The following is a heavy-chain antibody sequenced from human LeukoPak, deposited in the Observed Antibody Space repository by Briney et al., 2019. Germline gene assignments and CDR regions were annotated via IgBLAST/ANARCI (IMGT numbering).Heavy chain of an antibody. CDR1: EVSIRSYY. D-gene: IGHD5-18*01. CDR3: ATHVGYSYGYWYFDL. Sequence: PSDTLSLTFTVSEVSIRSYYWSWIRQPPGKVLKWIGDISYSGSTNYNPSLKSRVTISVDTSKNQFSLKLSSVTAADTAVYYCATHVGYSYGYWYFDLWGRGTLVTVSS. CDR2: ISYSGST. V-gene: IGHV4-59*08. J-gene: IGHJ2*01.